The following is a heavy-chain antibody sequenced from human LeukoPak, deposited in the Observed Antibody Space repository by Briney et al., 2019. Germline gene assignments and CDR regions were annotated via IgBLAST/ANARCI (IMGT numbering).Heavy chain of an antibody. CDR2: MNPNSGNT. J-gene: IGHJ5*02. CDR3: ARKRGIAATSFNWFDP. CDR1: GYTCTGYH. D-gene: IGHD2-15*01. V-gene: IGHV1-8*02. Sequence: ASVKVSCKASGYTCTGYHMHWVRQAPGQGLEWMGWMNPNSGNTGYAQKFQGRVTMTRNTSISTAYMELSSLRSEDTAVYYCARKRGIAATSFNWFDPWGQGTLVTVSS.